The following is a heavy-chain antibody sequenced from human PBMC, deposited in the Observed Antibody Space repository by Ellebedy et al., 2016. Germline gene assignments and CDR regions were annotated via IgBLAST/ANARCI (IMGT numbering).Heavy chain of an antibody. Sequence: GGSLRLSXAASGFTFSSYSMNWVRQAPGKGLEWVSSISSSSSYIYYADSVKGRFTISRDNSKKTLYLQMSGLGAEDTAVYYCVTRHNGAFDFWGQGTMVTVSS. V-gene: IGHV3-21*04. CDR1: GFTFSSYS. J-gene: IGHJ3*01. CDR2: ISSSSSYI. CDR3: VTRHNGAFDF. D-gene: IGHD1-14*01.